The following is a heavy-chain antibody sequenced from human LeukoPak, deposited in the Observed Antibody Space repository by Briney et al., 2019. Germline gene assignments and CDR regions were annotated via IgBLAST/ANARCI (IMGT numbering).Heavy chain of an antibody. D-gene: IGHD4-17*01. V-gene: IGHV4-39*07. CDR1: GGSISSSSYY. Sequence: SETLSLTCTVSGGSISSSSYYRGWIRQPPGKGLEWIGSIYYSGSTYYNPSLKSRVTISVDTSKNQFSLKLSSVTAADTAVYYCGRDYGGWFDPWGQGTLVTVSS. CDR3: GRDYGGWFDP. J-gene: IGHJ5*02. CDR2: IYYSGST.